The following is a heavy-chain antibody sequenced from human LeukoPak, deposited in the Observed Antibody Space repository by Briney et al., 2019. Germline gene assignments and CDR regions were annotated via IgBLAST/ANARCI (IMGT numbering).Heavy chain of an antibody. J-gene: IGHJ6*03. D-gene: IGHD4-17*01. CDR1: GFIFSNYG. Sequence: GGSLRLSCAASGFIFSNYGMSWVRQAPGKGLEWVSAISGRGGDTYYADSVKGRFTISRDNSKNTLFLQMNSLRAEDKAVYYCAKGPYDYGDYHGYYYYYMDVWGEGTTLTISS. CDR2: ISGRGGDT. CDR3: AKGPYDYGDYHGYYYYYMDV. V-gene: IGHV3-23*01.